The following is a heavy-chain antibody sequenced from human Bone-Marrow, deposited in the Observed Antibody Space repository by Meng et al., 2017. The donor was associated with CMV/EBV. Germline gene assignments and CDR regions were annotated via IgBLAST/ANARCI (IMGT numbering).Heavy chain of an antibody. J-gene: IGHJ6*02. CDR3: ARGGDIVVVPAAINYYYYGMDV. Sequence: SCKASGYIFTRYGISWVRQAPGKGLEWVAVISYDGSNKYYADSVKGRFTISRDNSKNTLYLQMNSLRAEDTAVYYCARGGDIVVVPAAINYYYYGMDVWGQGTTVTVSS. CDR1: GYIFTRYG. CDR2: ISYDGSNK. D-gene: IGHD2-2*01. V-gene: IGHV3-30*04.